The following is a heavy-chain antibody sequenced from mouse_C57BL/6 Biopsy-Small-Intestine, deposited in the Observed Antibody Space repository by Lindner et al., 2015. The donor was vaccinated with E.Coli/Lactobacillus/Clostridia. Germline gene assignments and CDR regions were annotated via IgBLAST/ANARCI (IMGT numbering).Heavy chain of an antibody. CDR3: ARHYYYSSNYENFDS. J-gene: IGHJ2*01. Sequence: VQLQESGAELARPGASVKLSCKASGYTFTSFSISWVKQRTGQGLEWIGEIYPRSGNTYYNEKFKAMATLTADKSSSTAYMELRSLTSEDSAVYFCARHYYYSSNYENFDSWGQGTTLTVSS. CDR1: GYTFTSFS. V-gene: IGHV1-81*01. CDR2: IYPRSGNT. D-gene: IGHD1-1*01.